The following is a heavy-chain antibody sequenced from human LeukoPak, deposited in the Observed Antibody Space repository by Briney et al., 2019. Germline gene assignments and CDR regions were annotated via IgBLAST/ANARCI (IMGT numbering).Heavy chain of an antibody. Sequence: PSETLSLTCTVSGGSISSYYWSWIRQPPGKGLECIGYIYNSGSTNYNPSLKSRLTISVDTSKNQFSLKLSSVTAADTAVYYCARDLLGAFDIWSQGTMVTVSS. CDR2: IYNSGST. D-gene: IGHD2-15*01. V-gene: IGHV4-59*01. CDR1: GGSISSYY. CDR3: ARDLLGAFDI. J-gene: IGHJ3*02.